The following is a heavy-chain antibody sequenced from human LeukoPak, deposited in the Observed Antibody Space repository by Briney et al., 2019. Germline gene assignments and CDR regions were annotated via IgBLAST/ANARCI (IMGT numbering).Heavy chain of an antibody. Sequence: SETLSLTCAVYGGSFSGYYWSWIRQPPGKGLEWIGEINHSGSTNYNPSLKSRVTISVDTSKNQFSLKLSSVTAADTAVYYCARQGVYYYVSSGPFDYWGQGTLVTVSS. D-gene: IGHD3-22*01. V-gene: IGHV4-34*01. CDR1: GGSFSGYY. CDR3: ARQGVYYYVSSGPFDY. J-gene: IGHJ4*02. CDR2: INHSGST.